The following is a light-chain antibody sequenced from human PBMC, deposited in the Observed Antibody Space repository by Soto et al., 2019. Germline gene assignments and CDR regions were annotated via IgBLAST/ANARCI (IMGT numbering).Light chain of an antibody. CDR1: QGITKN. V-gene: IGKV1-17*03. CDR3: LQVNSYPWT. J-gene: IGKJ1*01. CDR2: FAS. Sequence: DIQMTQSPSAMSASVGDRVTITCRASQGITKNLAWFQQRPGKVPRRLIYFASTLQSGVPSRFSGSGSGTEFTLTISGLEPEDFATYYCLQVNSYPWTFGQGTNVEIK.